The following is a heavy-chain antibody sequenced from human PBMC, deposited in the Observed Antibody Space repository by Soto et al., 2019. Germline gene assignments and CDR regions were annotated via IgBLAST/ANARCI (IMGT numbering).Heavy chain of an antibody. J-gene: IGHJ6*02. V-gene: IGHV3-23*01. CDR3: AKEEAGGSYYYYYGMDV. D-gene: IGHD1-26*01. CDR1: GFTFSSYA. Sequence: GGSLRLSCAASGFTFSSYAMSWVRQAPGKGLEWVSAISGSGGSTYYADSVKGRFTISRDNSKNTLYLQMNSLRAEDTAVYYCAKEEAGGSYYYYYGMDVWGQGTTVTVSS. CDR2: ISGSGGST.